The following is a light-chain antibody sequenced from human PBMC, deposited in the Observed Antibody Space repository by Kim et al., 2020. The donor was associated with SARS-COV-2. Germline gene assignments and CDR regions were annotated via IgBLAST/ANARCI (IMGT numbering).Light chain of an antibody. CDR3: QLWDNTSGV. CDR1: NIGSKN. CDR2: RDT. J-gene: IGLJ3*02. Sequence: SVALGQTAKITCAGNNIGSKNVHWYQQKPGQAPVLVIYRDTSRPSGISERFSGSNSGNTATLTISRAQAGDEADYFCQLWDNTSGVFGGGTQLTVL. V-gene: IGLV3-9*01.